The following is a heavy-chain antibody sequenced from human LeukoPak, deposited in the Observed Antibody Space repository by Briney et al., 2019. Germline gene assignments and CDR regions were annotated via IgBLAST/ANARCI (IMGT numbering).Heavy chain of an antibody. Sequence: SETLSLTCAVSGGSISSGGYSWSWIRQPPGKGLEWIGYIYHSGSTYYNPSLKSRVTISVDRSKYQFSLKLSSVTAADTAVYYCARTYYYGSGSYYYFDYWGQGTLVTVSS. J-gene: IGHJ4*02. V-gene: IGHV4-30-2*01. D-gene: IGHD3-10*01. CDR2: IYHSGST. CDR1: GGSISSGGYS. CDR3: ARTYYYGSGSYYYFDY.